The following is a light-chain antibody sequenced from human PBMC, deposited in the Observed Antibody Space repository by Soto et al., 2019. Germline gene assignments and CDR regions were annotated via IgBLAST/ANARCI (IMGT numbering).Light chain of an antibody. CDR3: QQYDNLPLT. CDR2: DAS. V-gene: IGKV1-33*01. Sequence: DIQMTQCQSSLSASVGDRVTITCQASHDISNYLNWYHQKPGKAPKLLIYDASNLETGVPSRFSGSGSGTDFTFTISSLQPEDIATYYCQQYDNLPLTFGGGTKVAIK. J-gene: IGKJ4*01. CDR1: HDISNY.